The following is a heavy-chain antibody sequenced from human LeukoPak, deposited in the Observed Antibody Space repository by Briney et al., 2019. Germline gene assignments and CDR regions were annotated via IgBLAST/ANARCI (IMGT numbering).Heavy chain of an antibody. CDR2: ISSSSSYI. V-gene: IGHV3-21*01. CDR3: ARDDYYGSGSYYFDY. D-gene: IGHD3-10*01. CDR1: GFTSSSYS. J-gene: IGHJ4*02. Sequence: GGSLRLSCAASGFTSSSYSMNWVRQAPGKGLGWVSSISSSSSYIYYADSVKGRFTISRDNAKNSLYLQMNSLRAEDTAVYYCARDDYYGSGSYYFDYWGQGTLVTVSS.